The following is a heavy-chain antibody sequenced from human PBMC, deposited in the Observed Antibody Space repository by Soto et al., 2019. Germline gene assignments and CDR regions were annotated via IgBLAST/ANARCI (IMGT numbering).Heavy chain of an antibody. CDR1: GYSFTSYW. D-gene: IGHD3-3*01. CDR3: ARIWSAKNWFDP. CDR2: IYPGDSDT. V-gene: IGHV5-51*01. Sequence: GESLKISCKGSGYSFTSYWIGWVRQMPGKGLEWMGIIYPGDSDTRYSLSFQGQVTISADKSISTAYLQMNSLRAEDTAVYYCARIWSAKNWFDPWGQGTLVTVSS. J-gene: IGHJ5*02.